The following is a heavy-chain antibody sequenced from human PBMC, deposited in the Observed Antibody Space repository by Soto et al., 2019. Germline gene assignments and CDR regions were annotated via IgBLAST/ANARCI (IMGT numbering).Heavy chain of an antibody. CDR3: AREGVLLTIFGVGSPPVY. Sequence: GASVKVSCKASGYTFTSYAMHWVRQAPGQRLEWMGWINAGNGNTKYSQKFQGRVTITRDTSASTAYMELSSLRSEDTAVYYCAREGVLLTIFGVGSPPVYWGQGTLVTVSS. D-gene: IGHD3-3*01. CDR1: GYTFTSYA. CDR2: INAGNGNT. J-gene: IGHJ4*02. V-gene: IGHV1-3*01.